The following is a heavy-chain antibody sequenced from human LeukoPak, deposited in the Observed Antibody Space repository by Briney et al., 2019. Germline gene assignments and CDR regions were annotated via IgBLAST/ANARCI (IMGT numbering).Heavy chain of an antibody. CDR2: IYYSGST. D-gene: IGHD3-10*01. CDR3: ARDPENYGPGSYAH. Sequence: SETLSLTCTVPGGSISSYYWSWIRQPPGKGLGWIGYIYYSGSTNYNPSLKSRVTISVETSKNQSSLKLSSVTAADTAVYYCARDPENYGPGSYAHWGQGTLVTVSP. J-gene: IGHJ4*02. V-gene: IGHV4-59*01. CDR1: GGSISSYY.